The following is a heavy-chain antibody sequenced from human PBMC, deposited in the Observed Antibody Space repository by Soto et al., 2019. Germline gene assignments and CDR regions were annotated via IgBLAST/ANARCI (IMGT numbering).Heavy chain of an antibody. J-gene: IGHJ4*02. D-gene: IGHD3-10*01. CDR1: GDSITSNSYF. V-gene: IGHV4-61*05. CDR2: IYYSGST. Sequence: PSETLSLTCTVSGDSITSNSYFWAWIRQPPGKGLGWIGYIYYSGSTNYNPSLKSRVTISVDTSKNQFSLKLSSVTAADTALYYCARTYGRSFDYWGQGTLVTVSS. CDR3: ARTYGRSFDY.